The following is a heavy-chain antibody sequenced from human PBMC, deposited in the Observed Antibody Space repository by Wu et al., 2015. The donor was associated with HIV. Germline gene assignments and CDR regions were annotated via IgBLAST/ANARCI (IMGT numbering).Heavy chain of an antibody. V-gene: IGHV1-18*01. CDR2: ISADNGNT. Sequence: QLVQSGAEVKKPGASVKVSCKASSYSFTSQGINWVRQAPGQGLEWMGWISADNGNTNYAQKFQGRVTMTTDTSTSTAYMELRSLRSNDTAVYYCARPSAWFGDSPYVFDIWGQGTMVTVSS. CDR1: SYSFTSQG. D-gene: IGHD3-10*01. CDR3: ARPSAWFGDSPYVFDI. J-gene: IGHJ3*02.